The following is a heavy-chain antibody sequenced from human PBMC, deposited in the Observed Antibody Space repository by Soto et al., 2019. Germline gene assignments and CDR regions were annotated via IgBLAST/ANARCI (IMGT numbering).Heavy chain of an antibody. V-gene: IGHV1-2*04. CDR1: GYTITGYY. D-gene: IGHD6-13*01. CDR3: ARGMSIAAADKTPNYYYYYGMDV. Sequence: SVKLSCKASGYTITGYYMHWVRQAPGQGLEWMGWINPNSGGTNYAQKFQGWVTMTRDTSISTAYMELSRLRSDDTAVYYCARGMSIAAADKTPNYYYYYGMDVWGQGTTVTVSS. J-gene: IGHJ6*02. CDR2: INPNSGGT.